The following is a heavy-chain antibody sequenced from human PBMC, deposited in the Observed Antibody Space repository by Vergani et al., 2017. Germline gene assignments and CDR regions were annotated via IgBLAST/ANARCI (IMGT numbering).Heavy chain of an antibody. V-gene: IGHV4-4*09. D-gene: IGHD2-2*01. CDR3: ARRGDCSIDI. Sequence: QVQLQESGPGLVKPSETLSLTCTVSGGSISSYYWSWIRQPPGKGLEWIGYIYTSGSTNYNPSLKSRVTISVDTSKNQFSLKLSSVTAADTAVYYCARRGDCSIDIWGQGTMVTVSS. CDR1: GGSISSYY. CDR2: IYTSGST. J-gene: IGHJ3*02.